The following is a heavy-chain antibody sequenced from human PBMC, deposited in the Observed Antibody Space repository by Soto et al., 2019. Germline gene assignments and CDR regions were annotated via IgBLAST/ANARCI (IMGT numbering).Heavy chain of an antibody. D-gene: IGHD2-2*02. CDR2: IKQDGSEK. CDR1: GFTFSSYW. CDR3: ASWSEDIVVVPAARPSYYYYYGMDV. J-gene: IGHJ6*02. Sequence: GGSLRLSCAASGFTFSSYWMSWVRQAPGKGLEWVANIKQDGSEKYYVDSVKGRFTISRDNAKNSLYLQMNSLRAEDTAVYYCASWSEDIVVVPAARPSYYYYYGMDVWGQGTTVTVSS. V-gene: IGHV3-7*02.